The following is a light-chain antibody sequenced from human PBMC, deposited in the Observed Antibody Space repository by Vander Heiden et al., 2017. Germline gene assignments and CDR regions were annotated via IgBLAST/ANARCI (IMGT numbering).Light chain of an antibody. CDR2: GAS. CDR1: QSVRSNY. CDR3: QQYGTSPYT. J-gene: IGKJ2*01. V-gene: IGKV3-20*01. Sequence: EIVLTPSPGTLSLSPGERATLSCRASQSVRSNYLAWYQQKPGQAPGLLIYGASTRATGIPDRFSGSGSGTDFTLSISRLEPEDFAVYYCQQYGTSPYTFGQGTKLEI.